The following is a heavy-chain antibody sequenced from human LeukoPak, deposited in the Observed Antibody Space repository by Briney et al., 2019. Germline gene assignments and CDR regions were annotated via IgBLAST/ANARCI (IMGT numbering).Heavy chain of an antibody. CDR1: GFTFSSYG. J-gene: IGHJ6*02. V-gene: IGHV3-30*03. CDR3: ARDLYDSAENYYYGMDV. D-gene: IGHD5/OR15-5a*01. Sequence: PGGSLRLSCAASGFTFSSYGMHWVRQAPGKGLEWVAVISYDGSNKYYADSVKGRFTISRDNSKNTLYLQMNSLRAEDTAVYYCARDLYDSAENYYYGMDVWAKGPRSPSP. CDR2: ISYDGSNK.